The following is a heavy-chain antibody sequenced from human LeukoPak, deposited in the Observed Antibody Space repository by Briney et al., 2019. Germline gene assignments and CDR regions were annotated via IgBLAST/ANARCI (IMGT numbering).Heavy chain of an antibody. J-gene: IGHJ4*02. Sequence: GRSLRLSCAASGFTFDDYAMHWVRQAPGKGLEWVSRINEDASIITYADSVKGRFIISRDNTKNSLYLQMNSLRAEDTAVYYCVRDLILVWTPGDDFDFWGQGTLVTVSS. CDR2: INEDASII. V-gene: IGHV3-9*01. D-gene: IGHD3-16*01. CDR1: GFTFDDYA. CDR3: VRDLILVWTPGDDFDF.